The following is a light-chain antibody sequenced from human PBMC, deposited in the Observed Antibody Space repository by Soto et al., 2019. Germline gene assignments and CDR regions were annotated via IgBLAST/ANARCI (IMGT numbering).Light chain of an antibody. CDR2: GAS. CDR3: QQLTSYPLT. V-gene: IGKV1-9*01. CDR1: QGISHS. Sequence: DIQLTQSPSFLSASVGDTVTITCRASQGISHSLAWYQQKPGKAPKVLIYGASTLQSGVPSRFSGSGSGTEFTLTITSLQPEDFATYYCQQLTSYPLTFGGGAKVEIK. J-gene: IGKJ4*01.